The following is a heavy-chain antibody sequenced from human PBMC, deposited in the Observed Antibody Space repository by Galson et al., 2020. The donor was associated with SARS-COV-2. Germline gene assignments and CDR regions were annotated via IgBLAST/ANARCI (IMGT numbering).Heavy chain of an antibody. Sequence: GESLKISCVASGFPLSNSAMNWVRQAPGKGLEWVSYISGSGSTTYYVDSVKGRFTISRDKAKNSLYLQMNSLRPEDTAVYYCARDQSGFVNWFDPWGKGTLVTVSS. CDR1: GFPLSNSA. V-gene: IGHV3-48*01. J-gene: IGHJ5*02. D-gene: IGHD3-3*01. CDR2: ISGSGSTT. CDR3: ARDQSGFVNWFDP.